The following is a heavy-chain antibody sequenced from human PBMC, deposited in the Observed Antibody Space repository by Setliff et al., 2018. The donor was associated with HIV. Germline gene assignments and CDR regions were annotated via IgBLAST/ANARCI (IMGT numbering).Heavy chain of an antibody. CDR2: INHSGST. J-gene: IGHJ4*02. CDR1: GFTFSTYG. Sequence: SETLRLSCAASGFTFSTYGMSWVRQPPGKGLEWIGEINHSGSTNYKPSLKSRVTISVDMSKNQVSLKVSSVTAADTALYFCARLMPNWDYFDYWGQGTQVTVSS. D-gene: IGHD2-2*01. CDR3: ARLMPNWDYFDY. V-gene: IGHV4-34*01.